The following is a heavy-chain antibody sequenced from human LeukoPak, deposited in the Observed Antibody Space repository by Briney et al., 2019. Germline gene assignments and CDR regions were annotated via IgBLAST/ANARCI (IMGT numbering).Heavy chain of an antibody. CDR3: ARGYSGNSFGFDL. J-gene: IGHJ4*02. Sequence: ASVKVSCKPSGGTFNYAISWVRQAPGQGPEWMGGILPVLGTPHYAQKFQGRLTVTTDEVAATAYMGLSSLRSEDTAVYYCARGYSGNSFGFDLWGQGTLVTVSS. V-gene: IGHV1-69*05. CDR1: GGTFNYA. CDR2: ILPVLGTP. D-gene: IGHD1-26*01.